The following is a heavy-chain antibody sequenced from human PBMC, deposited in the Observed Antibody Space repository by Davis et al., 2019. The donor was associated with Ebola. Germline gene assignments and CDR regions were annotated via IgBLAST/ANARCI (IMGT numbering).Heavy chain of an antibody. CDR3: ARQKTYYYDSSGYGRVYYFDY. CDR2: IYYSGST. D-gene: IGHD3-22*01. Sequence: SETLSLTCTVSGGSISSYYWSWIRQPPGKGLEWIGYIYYSGSTYYNPSLKSRVTISVDTSKNQFSLKLSSVTAADTAVYYCARQKTYYYDSSGYGRVYYFDYWAREPWSPSPQ. CDR1: GGSISSYY. V-gene: IGHV4-59*08. J-gene: IGHJ4*02.